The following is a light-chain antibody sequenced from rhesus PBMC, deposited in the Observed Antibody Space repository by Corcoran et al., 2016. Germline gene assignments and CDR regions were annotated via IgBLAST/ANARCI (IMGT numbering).Light chain of an antibody. Sequence: EIVLTQSPATLSLSPGERATLSCRASQSVSSSLAWYQQRPDQAPRPLIYGASNRATGTPDRSSGSGAGNAFTLTISSLEPEEFAVYYGQQYSNWRTVGQGTKVEFK. CDR2: GAS. CDR3: QQYSNWRT. CDR1: QSVSSS. V-gene: IGKV3-42*03. J-gene: IGKJ1*01.